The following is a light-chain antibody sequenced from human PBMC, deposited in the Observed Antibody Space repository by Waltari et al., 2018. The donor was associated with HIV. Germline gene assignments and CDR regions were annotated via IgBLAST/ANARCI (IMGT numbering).Light chain of an antibody. CDR2: DVS. Sequence: QSALTQPASVSGSPGQSITISCTGTSSDVGGYNYVSWYQQHPGKAPKRMIYDVSNRPSGVSTRFSGSKSGNTASLTISGLQAEDEADYYCSSYTSSSNYVFGTGTKVTVL. CDR3: SSYTSSSNYV. V-gene: IGLV2-14*03. CDR1: SSDVGGYNY. J-gene: IGLJ1*01.